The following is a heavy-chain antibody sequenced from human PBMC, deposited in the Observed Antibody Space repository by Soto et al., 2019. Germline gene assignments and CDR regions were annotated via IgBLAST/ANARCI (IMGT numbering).Heavy chain of an antibody. D-gene: IGHD4-4*01. J-gene: IGHJ5*02. CDR3: TRDYSNYSWFDP. CDR1: GGSMKSYY. CDR2: ISYTGGT. V-gene: IGHV4-59*01. Sequence: TSETLSLTCTVSGGSMKSYYWSWIRQPPGKGLEWIGYISYTGGTRYNPSLKSRVTISLDTSKNQFSLKLTSVTAADTAVYFCTRDYSNYSWFDPWGQGALVTVSS.